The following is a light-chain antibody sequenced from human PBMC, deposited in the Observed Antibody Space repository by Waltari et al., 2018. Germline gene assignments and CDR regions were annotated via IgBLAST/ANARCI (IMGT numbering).Light chain of an antibody. Sequence: DIQMTQSPSSMSAPIGDRVTITCRASQSISIHLNWYQHKPGIAPRLLIYDASTLQSGVPSRFSGGGSGTEFTLTISSLQPEDFATYYCQQSYSTPLLSFGPGTKVDIK. J-gene: IGKJ3*01. CDR2: DAS. CDR1: QSISIH. V-gene: IGKV1-39*01. CDR3: QQSYSTPLLS.